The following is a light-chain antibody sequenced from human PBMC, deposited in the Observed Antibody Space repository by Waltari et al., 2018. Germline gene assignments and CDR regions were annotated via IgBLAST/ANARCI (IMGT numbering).Light chain of an antibody. V-gene: IGLV3-1*01. J-gene: IGLJ2*01. CDR3: QTWDSSTVV. CDR1: KLGDNF. Sequence: SYELAQPPSVSVSPGQTASITCSGDKLGDNFVSWYQQKPGQSPVLLMYQDIKRPSGIPERFSGSNSGNTATLTISGTQAMDEADYYCQTWDSSTVVFGGGTQLTVL. CDR2: QDI.